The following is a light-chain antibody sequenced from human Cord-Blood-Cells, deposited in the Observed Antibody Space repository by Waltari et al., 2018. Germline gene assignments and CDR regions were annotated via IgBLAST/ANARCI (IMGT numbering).Light chain of an antibody. CDR3: QQSYSTPPLFT. Sequence: DIQMTQSPSSLSASVGDRVTITCRASQSISSYLNWYQQKPGKAPKLLIYAASSLHSGVPSRFSGSESGTDFTLTISSLQPEDFATYYCQQSYSTPPLFTFGPGTKVDIK. CDR2: AAS. CDR1: QSISSY. J-gene: IGKJ3*01. V-gene: IGKV1-39*01.